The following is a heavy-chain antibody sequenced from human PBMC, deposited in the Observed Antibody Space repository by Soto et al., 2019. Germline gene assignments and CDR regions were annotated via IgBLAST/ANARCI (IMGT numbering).Heavy chain of an antibody. J-gene: IGHJ6*02. D-gene: IGHD2-2*01. CDR1: GYTFTSYG. Sequence: QVQLVQSGAEVKKPGASVKVSCKASGYTFTSYGISWVRQAPGQGLEWMGWISAYNGNTNYAQKLQGRVTMTTDTSTSTAYMELRSQRSDDTAVYYCARDRGGYCSSTSCSPYYYGMDVWGQGTTVTVSS. CDR2: ISAYNGNT. V-gene: IGHV1-18*01. CDR3: ARDRGGYCSSTSCSPYYYGMDV.